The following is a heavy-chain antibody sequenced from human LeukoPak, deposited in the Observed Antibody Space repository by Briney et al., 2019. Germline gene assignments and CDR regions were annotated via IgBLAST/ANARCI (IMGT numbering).Heavy chain of an antibody. D-gene: IGHD6-19*01. CDR2: ISGSGGST. CDR1: GFTFSSCS. Sequence: GGSLRLSCAASGFTFSSCSMTWVRQAPGKGLEWVSGISGSGGSTYYADSVKGRFTISRDNSKNTLYLQMNSLRAEDTAVYYCAKGSYSSGWYESDYWGQGTLVTVSS. J-gene: IGHJ4*02. CDR3: AKGSYSSGWYESDY. V-gene: IGHV3-23*01.